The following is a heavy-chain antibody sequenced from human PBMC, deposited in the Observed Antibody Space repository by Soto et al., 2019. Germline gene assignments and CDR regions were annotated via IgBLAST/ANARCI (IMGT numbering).Heavy chain of an antibody. CDR3: ARLGNFKNWFDP. D-gene: IGHD4-4*01. J-gene: IGHJ5*02. CDR2: ISYGGGTT. V-gene: IGHV3-23*01. CDR1: EFTFSNYA. Sequence: GGSLRLSCAASEFTFSNYAMSWVRQAPGKGLEWVSAISYGGGTTYYADSVKGRFTISRDNARNSLYLHMSSLTAEDAAVYYCARLGNFKNWFDPWGQGTLVTVSS.